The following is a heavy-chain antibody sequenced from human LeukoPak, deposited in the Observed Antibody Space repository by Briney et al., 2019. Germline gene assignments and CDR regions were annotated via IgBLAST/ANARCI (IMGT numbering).Heavy chain of an antibody. CDR3: AKDVSSGYAFDI. D-gene: IGHD3-22*01. CDR2: ISGSGGST. CDR1: GFTFSSYA. V-gene: IGHV3-23*01. J-gene: IGHJ3*02. Sequence: PGGSLRLSCAASGFTFSSYAMSWVRQAPGKGLEWVSAISGSGGSTYYAGSVKGRFTISRDNSKNTLYLQMNSLRAEDTAVYYCAKDVSSGYAFDIWGQGTMVTVSS.